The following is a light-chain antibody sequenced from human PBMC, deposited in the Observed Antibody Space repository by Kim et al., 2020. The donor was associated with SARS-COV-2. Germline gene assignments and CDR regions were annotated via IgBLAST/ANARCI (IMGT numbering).Light chain of an antibody. CDR1: QGISRW. CDR3: QQAHSFPLT. Sequence: DIQMTQSPSSVSASVGARVTITCRASQGISRWLAWYQQKPGTAPKLLIYAATSLQSGVPSRFSGSGSGTDFTLTISSLQPEDSATYYCQQAHSFPLTFGGGTKLEI. J-gene: IGKJ4*01. CDR2: AAT. V-gene: IGKV1-12*01.